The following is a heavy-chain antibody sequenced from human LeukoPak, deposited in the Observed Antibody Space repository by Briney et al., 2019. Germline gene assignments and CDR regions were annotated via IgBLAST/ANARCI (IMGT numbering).Heavy chain of an antibody. V-gene: IGHV4-34*01. CDR1: GGSFRGYY. CDR2: INHSGST. Sequence: SETLSLTCPVYGGSFRGYYWSWIRQPPAKGLEWIGEINHSGSTNYNPSLKSRVTISVDTSKNQFSLKLRSVTAADTAVYYCARDSATYCTNGVCPFDYWGQGTLVSVSS. CDR3: ARDSATYCTNGVCPFDY. J-gene: IGHJ4*02. D-gene: IGHD2-8*01.